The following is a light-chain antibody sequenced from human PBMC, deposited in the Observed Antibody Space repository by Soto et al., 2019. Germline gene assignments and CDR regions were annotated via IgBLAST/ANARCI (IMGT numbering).Light chain of an antibody. CDR3: SSYTCSSTLFVV. Sequence: QSALTQPASVSGSPGQSITISCTGTSSDVGGYNYVSWYQQHPGKAPKLMIYDVSNRPSGVSNRFSGSKSGNTASLTISGLQAEDEADYYCSSYTCSSTLFVVFGGGTKLTVL. J-gene: IGLJ2*01. CDR1: SSDVGGYNY. CDR2: DVS. V-gene: IGLV2-14*01.